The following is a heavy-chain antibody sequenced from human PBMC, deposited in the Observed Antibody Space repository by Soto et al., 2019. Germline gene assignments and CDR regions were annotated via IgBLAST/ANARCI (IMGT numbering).Heavy chain of an antibody. V-gene: IGHV4-61*01. CDR1: GGSVSSVKYF. D-gene: IGHD7-27*01. CDR2: IYNNGNT. CDR3: ARTVMPVGNLAYYFDY. J-gene: IGHJ4*02. Sequence: SETLSLTCNVSGGSVSSVKYFWSWIRQPPGKGLEWIAYIYNNGNTNYNPSLKSRATISVDTSKNQCSLKLTSVTAADSAVYFCARTVMPVGNLAYYFDYWGQGTLVTVSS.